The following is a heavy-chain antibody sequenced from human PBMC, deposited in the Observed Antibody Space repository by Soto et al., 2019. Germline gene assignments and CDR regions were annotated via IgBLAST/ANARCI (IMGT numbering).Heavy chain of an antibody. Sequence: SETLSLTCTVSGGSISSGGYYWSWIRQHPGKGLEWIGYIYYSGSTYYNPSLKSRVTISVDTSKNQFSLKLSSVTAADTAVYYCARAGYSSAPTNPLDYWGQGTLVTVSS. V-gene: IGHV4-31*03. CDR3: ARAGYSSAPTNPLDY. CDR1: GGSISSGGYY. D-gene: IGHD5-18*01. J-gene: IGHJ4*02. CDR2: IYYSGST.